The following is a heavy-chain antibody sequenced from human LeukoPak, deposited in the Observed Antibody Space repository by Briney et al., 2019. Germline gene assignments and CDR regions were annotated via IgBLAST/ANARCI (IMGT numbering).Heavy chain of an antibody. CDR2: ISNNGGYT. D-gene: IGHD2-15*01. J-gene: IGHJ4*02. V-gene: IGHV3-23*01. CDR1: GFTFSSSA. CDR3: AKQLGSCSDGSCYFPY. Sequence: PGGSLRLSCAASGFTFSSSAMGWVRQAPGKGLEWVSAISNNGGYTYYADSVQGRFTISRDNSKSPLCLQMNSVRAEDTAVYYCAKQLGSCSDGSCYFPYWGQGTLVTLSS.